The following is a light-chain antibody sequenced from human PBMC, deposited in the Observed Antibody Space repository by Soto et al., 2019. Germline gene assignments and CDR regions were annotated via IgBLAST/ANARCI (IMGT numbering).Light chain of an antibody. CDR2: DVN. V-gene: IGLV2-11*01. CDR3: CSYAGSHSPWV. Sequence: QSALTQPRSVSGSPGQSVTISCTGTSSDVGGYNYVSWYQQHPGKAPKLMIYDVNKWPSGVPDRFSGSKSGNTASLTISGLQAEDEADYHCCSYAGSHSPWVLGGGTKVTVL. CDR1: SSDVGGYNY. J-gene: IGLJ3*02.